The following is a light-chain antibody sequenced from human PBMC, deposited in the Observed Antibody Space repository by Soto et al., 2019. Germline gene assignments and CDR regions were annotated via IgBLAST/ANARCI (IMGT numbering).Light chain of an antibody. J-gene: IGKJ4*01. V-gene: IGKV1D-12*01. Sequence: DIQMTQSPSSVSASIGDTVTITCRASQDISTLLAWYQQKPGKAPKLLIYGASTLESGVPSRFSGRGSGTDFTLTISSLQPEDFATYFCLQADSFPLTFGGGTKVEIK. CDR3: LQADSFPLT. CDR2: GAS. CDR1: QDISTL.